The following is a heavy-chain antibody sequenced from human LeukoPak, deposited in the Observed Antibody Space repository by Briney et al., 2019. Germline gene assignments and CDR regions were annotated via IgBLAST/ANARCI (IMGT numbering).Heavy chain of an antibody. J-gene: IGHJ4*02. D-gene: IGHD6-13*01. CDR3: ARGRCGKQLPRFDY. CDR2: ISSSSSYI. CDR1: GFTFSSYS. V-gene: IGHV3-21*01. Sequence: PGGSLRLSCAASGFTFSSYSMNWVRQAPGKGLEWVSSISSSSSYIYYADSVKGRFTISRDNAKNSLYLQMNSLRAEDTAVYYCARGRCGKQLPRFDYWGQGTLVTVSS.